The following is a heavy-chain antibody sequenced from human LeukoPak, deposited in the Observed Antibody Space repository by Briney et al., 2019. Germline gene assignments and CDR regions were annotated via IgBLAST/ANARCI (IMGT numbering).Heavy chain of an antibody. Sequence: ASVKVSCKASGYTFTGYYMHWVRQAPGQGLEWMGWINPNSGGTNYAQRFQGRVTMTTDTSIGTAYMELSSLRSDDTAVYYCARDRTFQWLGGEGYYYGMDVWGQGTTVTVSS. D-gene: IGHD6-19*01. J-gene: IGHJ6*02. CDR3: ARDRTFQWLGGEGYYYGMDV. V-gene: IGHV1-2*02. CDR2: INPNSGGT. CDR1: GYTFTGYY.